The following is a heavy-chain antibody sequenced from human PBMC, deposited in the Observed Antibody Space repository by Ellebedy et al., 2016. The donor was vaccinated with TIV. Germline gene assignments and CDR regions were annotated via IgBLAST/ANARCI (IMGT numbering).Heavy chain of an antibody. CDR1: GFTFSNYW. D-gene: IGHD3-3*02. Sequence: GGSLRLSXVASGFTFSNYWMIWVRQAPGKGLEWVANMNQDGSENYSVEGRFTISRDNSKNTLFLQMNSLRGDDTARYYCAKISPTHRGAFDIWGQGTMVTVSS. V-gene: IGHV3-7*03. CDR2: MNQDGSEN. CDR3: AKISPTHRGAFDI. J-gene: IGHJ3*02.